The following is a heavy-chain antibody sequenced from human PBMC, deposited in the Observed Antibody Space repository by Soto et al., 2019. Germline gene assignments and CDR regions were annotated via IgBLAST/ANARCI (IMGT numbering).Heavy chain of an antibody. V-gene: IGHV1-69*01. CDR1: GGSFSSYA. D-gene: IGHD3-10*01. CDR2: NLPLFNMS. Sequence: QVQLVQSGAEVKTPGYSVKVACKASGGSFSSYAISWVRQAPGQGREWMGWNLPLFNMSNSAQKFQGRVTITADEPTSTAYMDRSNLTSEDTAVYYCARRRLGYGSWYFDLGGRGPLITVSS. J-gene: IGHJ2*01. CDR3: ARRRLGYGSWYFDL.